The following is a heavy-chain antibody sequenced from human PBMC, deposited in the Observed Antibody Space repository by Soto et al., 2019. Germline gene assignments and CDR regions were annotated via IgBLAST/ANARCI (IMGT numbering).Heavy chain of an antibody. J-gene: IGHJ6*02. D-gene: IGHD3-3*01. CDR3: AKDPDVLRFLADGMDV. Sequence: QVQLVESGGGVVQPGRSLRLSCAASGFTFSRYAIHWVRQAPDKGLEWVAVISYDGSNKYYADSVEGRFTISRDNSKNTLYLQMNSLRAEDTAVYYCAKDPDVLRFLADGMDVWGQGTTVTVSS. CDR2: ISYDGSNK. CDR1: GFTFSRYA. V-gene: IGHV3-30-3*01.